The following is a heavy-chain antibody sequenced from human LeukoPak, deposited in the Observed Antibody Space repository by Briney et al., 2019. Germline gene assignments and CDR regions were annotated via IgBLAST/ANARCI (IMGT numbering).Heavy chain of an antibody. J-gene: IGHJ4*02. CDR1: GFTFSIYG. D-gene: IGHD3-22*01. V-gene: IGHV3-30*18. CDR3: AKDDYYDTSGYRD. CDR2: ISYDVGKK. Sequence: GGSLRLSCAASGFTFSIYGMHWVRQAPGKGREGVAVISYDVGKKCYADSVKGRFTISRDNSKNTLYLQMNSLRAEDTAVYYCAKDDYYDTSGYRDWGQGTLVTVSS.